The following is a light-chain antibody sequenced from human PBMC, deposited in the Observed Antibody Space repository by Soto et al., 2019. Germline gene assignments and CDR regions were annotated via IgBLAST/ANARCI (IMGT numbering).Light chain of an antibody. CDR1: QSVSSY. Sequence: EIVMTQSPATLSVSPGERATLSCRASQSVSSYLAWYQQKPGQAPSLLIYDASNRATGIPARFSGSGSGTDFTLTISSLEPEDFAVYYCQQRSNWLTFGGGTKVDIK. CDR2: DAS. CDR3: QQRSNWLT. J-gene: IGKJ4*01. V-gene: IGKV3-11*01.